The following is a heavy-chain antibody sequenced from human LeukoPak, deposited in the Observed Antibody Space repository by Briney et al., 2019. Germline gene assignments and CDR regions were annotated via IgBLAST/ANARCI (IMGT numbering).Heavy chain of an antibody. V-gene: IGHV1-69*05. D-gene: IGHD1-20*01. CDR1: GGTFSSYA. CDR3: ASSGYNWNYVDY. J-gene: IGHJ4*02. Sequence: ASVKVSCKASGGTFSSYAISWVRQAPGQGLEWMGGIIPIFGTANYAQKFQGRVTMTRDTSTSTVYMELSSLRSEDTAVYYCASSGYNWNYVDYWGQGTLVTVSS. CDR2: IIPIFGTA.